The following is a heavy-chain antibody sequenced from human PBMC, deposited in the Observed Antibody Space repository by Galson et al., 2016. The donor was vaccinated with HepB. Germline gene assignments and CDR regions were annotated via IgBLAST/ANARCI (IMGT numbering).Heavy chain of an antibody. CDR1: GFTFSTYA. J-gene: IGHJ4*02. CDR2: ISYDDSNK. Sequence: SLRLSCAASGFTFSTYAMSWVRQAPGKGLEWVALISYDDSNKYYADSVKGRFVISRDRSKNTLFLQMDSLRPEDTAVYYCARDRFSASWLFDNWGQGTLVTVSS. CDR3: ARDRFSASWLFDN. V-gene: IGHV3-30*09. D-gene: IGHD6-13*01.